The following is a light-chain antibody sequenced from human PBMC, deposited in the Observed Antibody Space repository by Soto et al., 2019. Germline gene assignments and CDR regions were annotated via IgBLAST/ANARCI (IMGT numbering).Light chain of an antibody. V-gene: IGKV3-20*01. CDR3: QHYGRSLYT. Sequence: DIVLTQSPGTLSLSPGERATLSCRASQSVSSSSLVWYQQKPGQAPRLLIYGASNRATGIPDRFSGSDSGTDFTLTISRLEPEDLAVYYCQHYGRSLYTFGQGTKLEIK. CDR2: GAS. J-gene: IGKJ2*01. CDR1: QSVSSSS.